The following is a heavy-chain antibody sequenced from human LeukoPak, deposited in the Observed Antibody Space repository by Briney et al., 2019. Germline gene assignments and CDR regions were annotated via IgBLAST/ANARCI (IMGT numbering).Heavy chain of an antibody. CDR3: ARQGGYCDISSCYSFYYYYYMDV. D-gene: IGHD2-2*01. V-gene: IGHV4-38-2*01. Sequence: PSETLSLTCAVSGYSISSGYYWGWIRQPPGKGLEWIGSMYHSGSTYYNPSLKSRVTISADTSNNQFSLKLSSVTAADTAVYYCARQGGYCDISSCYSFYYYYYMDVWGKGTTVTVSS. J-gene: IGHJ6*03. CDR2: MYHSGST. CDR1: GYSISSGYY.